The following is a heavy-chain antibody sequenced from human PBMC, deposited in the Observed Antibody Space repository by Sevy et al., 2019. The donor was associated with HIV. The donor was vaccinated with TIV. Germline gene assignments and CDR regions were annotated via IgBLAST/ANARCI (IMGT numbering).Heavy chain of an antibody. CDR3: ARGFGYSYGHLYYFDY. CDR2: INHSGST. D-gene: IGHD5-18*01. V-gene: IGHV4-34*01. CDR1: GGSFSGYY. J-gene: IGHJ4*02. Sequence: SETLSLTCAVYGGSFSGYYWSWIRQPPGKGLEWIGEINHSGSTNYNPSLKSRVTISVDTSKNQCSLKLSSVTAADTAVYYCARGFGYSYGHLYYFDYWGQGTLVTVSS.